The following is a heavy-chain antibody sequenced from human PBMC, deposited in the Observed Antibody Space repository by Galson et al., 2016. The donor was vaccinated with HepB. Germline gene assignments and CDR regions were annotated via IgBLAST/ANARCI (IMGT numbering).Heavy chain of an antibody. V-gene: IGHV1-69*05. CDR2: IIPIFGTA. D-gene: IGHD6-19*01. CDR3: AGPIAVTAFGQKPLNY. Sequence: SVKVSCKASGGSFSSYGISWVRQAPGQGLEWMGGIIPIFGTANYAQKFKGRVTMTRNTSISTAYMELRGLKSEDTAVYYCAGPIAVTAFGQKPLNYWSQGTLVTVPS. J-gene: IGHJ4*02. CDR1: GGSFSSYG.